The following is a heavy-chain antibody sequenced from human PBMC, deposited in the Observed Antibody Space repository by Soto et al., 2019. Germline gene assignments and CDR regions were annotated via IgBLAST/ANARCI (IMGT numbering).Heavy chain of an antibody. V-gene: IGHV4-61*01. CDR1: GGSVSSGPYH. D-gene: IGHD2-8*01. J-gene: IGHJ4*02. CDR2: ISYSGTA. Sequence: QVQLQESGPGLVKTSETLSLTCTVSGGSVSSGPYHWNWVRQPPGKGLEWIGLISYSGTANYNPSLRGRVIMATDTSMNQFSLRLTSVPAADTAVYYCMRSHGAYWGQGALVTVSP. CDR3: MRSHGAY.